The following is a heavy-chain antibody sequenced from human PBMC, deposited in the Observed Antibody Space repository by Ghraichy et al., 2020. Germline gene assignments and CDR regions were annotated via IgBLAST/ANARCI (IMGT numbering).Heavy chain of an antibody. J-gene: IGHJ5*02. V-gene: IGHV1-8*01. CDR1: GYTFTSYD. CDR3: ARRRIAAPKFDP. D-gene: IGHD6-6*01. Sequence: ASVKVSCKASGYTFTSYDINWVRQATGEGLEWMGWMNPNSGNTGYAQKFQGRVTMTRNTSISTAYMELSSLRSEDTAVYYCARRRIAAPKFDPWGQGTLVTVSS. CDR2: MNPNSGNT.